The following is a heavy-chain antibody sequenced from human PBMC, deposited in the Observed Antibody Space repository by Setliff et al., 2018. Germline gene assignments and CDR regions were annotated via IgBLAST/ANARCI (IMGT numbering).Heavy chain of an antibody. D-gene: IGHD3-9*01. J-gene: IGHJ4*02. CDR3: ARDADHYDTDENPIFDY. V-gene: IGHV1-18*01. Sequence: ASVKVSCKASGYTFTNYGISWVRQAPGQGLEWMGYIKSYNGDTYFARNLQGRLSMTTDASSSTAYMELTSLRSDDTAMFYCARDADHYDTDENPIFDYWGQGTLVTVSS. CDR1: GYTFTNYG. CDR2: IKSYNGDT.